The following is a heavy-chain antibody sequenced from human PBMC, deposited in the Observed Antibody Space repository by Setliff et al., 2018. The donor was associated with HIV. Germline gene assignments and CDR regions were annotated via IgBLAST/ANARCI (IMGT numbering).Heavy chain of an antibody. CDR3: ARAGDSRAYYSLDS. Sequence: SETLSLTCTVSGDSISSGRYFWTWILQPPGKGLEWIGYIYDSGNTYNNPSLKSRLTMSADTSMNNFSLKLRSVTAADTAMYYCARAGDSRAYYSLDSWGQGTLVTVSS. CDR2: IYDSGNT. J-gene: IGHJ4*02. CDR1: GDSISSGRYF. V-gene: IGHV4-30-4*08. D-gene: IGHD3-22*01.